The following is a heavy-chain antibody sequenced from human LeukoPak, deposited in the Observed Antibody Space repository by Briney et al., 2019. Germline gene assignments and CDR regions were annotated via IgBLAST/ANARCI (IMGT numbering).Heavy chain of an antibody. Sequence: AGGSLRLSCAASGFTFSNAWMSWVRQAPGKGLEWVSVIYSGGSTYYADSVKGRFTISRDNSKNTLYLQMNSLRAEDTAVYYCARVRRSSGWYDYWGQGTLVTVSS. D-gene: IGHD6-19*01. CDR2: IYSGGST. CDR3: ARVRRSSGWYDY. J-gene: IGHJ4*02. V-gene: IGHV3-53*01. CDR1: GFTFSNAW.